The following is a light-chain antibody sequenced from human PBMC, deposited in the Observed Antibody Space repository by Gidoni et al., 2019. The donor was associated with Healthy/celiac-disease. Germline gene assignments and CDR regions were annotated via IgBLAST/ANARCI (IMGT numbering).Light chain of an antibody. Sequence: DIVMTQSPDSLAVSLGERATINCKSSQSVLYSSNNKNYLAGYQQKPGQPPKLLIYWASPRESGVPDRFSGSGSGTDATLTISSLQAEDVAVYYCQQYYSTPLTFGGGTKVEIK. V-gene: IGKV4-1*01. CDR1: QSVLYSSNNKNY. CDR2: WAS. CDR3: QQYYSTPLT. J-gene: IGKJ4*01.